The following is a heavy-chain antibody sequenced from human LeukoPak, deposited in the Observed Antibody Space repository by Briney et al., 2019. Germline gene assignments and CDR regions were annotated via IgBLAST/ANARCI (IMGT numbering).Heavy chain of an antibody. CDR3: ARIGYSNSCLDH. J-gene: IGHJ4*02. V-gene: IGHV3-7*01. Sequence: GGSLRLSCAASGFTFSNYWMSWVRQAPGKGLEWVANIKQDGSVKYYVDSVRGRFTISRDNAKNSVYLQMNSLRAEDTAVYYCARIGYSNSCLDHWGQGTLVTVSS. CDR2: IKQDGSVK. CDR1: GFTFSNYW. D-gene: IGHD6-13*01.